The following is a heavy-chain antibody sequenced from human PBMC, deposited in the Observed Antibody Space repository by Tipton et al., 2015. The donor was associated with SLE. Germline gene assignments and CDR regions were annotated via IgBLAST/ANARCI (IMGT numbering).Heavy chain of an antibody. Sequence: TLSLTCSVSGGSISSHYWIWIRQPPGKGLEWIGYISDGGGTNYNPSLKSRVTISVDPSKDQSSLSLNSMTAADTAVYFCARDPAPIKTTSTDWFDPWGQGTLVTVSS. CDR1: GGSISSHY. V-gene: IGHV4-59*11. J-gene: IGHJ5*02. D-gene: IGHD1-7*01. CDR2: ISDGGGT. CDR3: ARDPAPIKTTSTDWFDP.